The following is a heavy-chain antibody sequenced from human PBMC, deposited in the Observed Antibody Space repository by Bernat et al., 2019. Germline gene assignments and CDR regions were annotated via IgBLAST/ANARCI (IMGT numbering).Heavy chain of an antibody. Sequence: QLQLQESGSGLVKPSQTLSLTCAVSGGSISSSSYYWGWIRQPPGKGLEWIGSIYYSGSTYYNPSLKSRVTISVDTSKNQFSLKLSSVTAADTAVYYCARDQVPAAIPDYYYYGMDVWGQGTTVTVSS. CDR2: IYYSGST. J-gene: IGHJ6*02. V-gene: IGHV4-39*02. CDR1: GGSISSSSYY. CDR3: ARDQVPAAIPDYYYYGMDV. D-gene: IGHD2-2*02.